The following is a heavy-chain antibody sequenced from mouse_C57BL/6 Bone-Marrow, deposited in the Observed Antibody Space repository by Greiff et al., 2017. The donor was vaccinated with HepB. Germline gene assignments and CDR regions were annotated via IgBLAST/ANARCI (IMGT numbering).Heavy chain of an antibody. CDR2: INPGSGGT. CDR1: GYAFTNYL. D-gene: IGHD1-1*01. CDR3: ARSITTVVAHWYFDV. Sequence: VQLQQSGAELVRPGPSVKVSCKASGYAFTNYLIEWVKQRPGQGLEWIGVINPGSGGTNYNEKFKGKATLTADKSSSTAYMQLSSLTSEDSAVYFCARSITTVVAHWYFDVWGTGTTVTVSS. V-gene: IGHV1-54*01. J-gene: IGHJ1*03.